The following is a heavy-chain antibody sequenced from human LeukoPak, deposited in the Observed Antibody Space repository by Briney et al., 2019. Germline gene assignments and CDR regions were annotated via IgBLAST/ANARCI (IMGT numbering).Heavy chain of an antibody. D-gene: IGHD3-22*01. CDR2: FGTRSTSI. CDR3: AREVSEGFDF. Sequence: GGSLRLSCTASGFTFSGYSMNWIRQAPGKGLEWVSSFGTRSTSIYHAGSVKGRFAISRDNVKNSLYLQMNSLRAEDTAVYYCAREVSEGFDFWGQGTLVTVSS. V-gene: IGHV3-21*01. J-gene: IGHJ4*02. CDR1: GFTFSGYS.